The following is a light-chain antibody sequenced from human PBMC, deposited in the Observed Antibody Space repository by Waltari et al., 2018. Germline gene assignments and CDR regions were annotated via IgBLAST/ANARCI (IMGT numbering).Light chain of an antibody. J-gene: IGLJ2*01. CDR1: SGDVGDFTY. Sequence: QSALTQPRSVSGSPGQSVTISCTGSSGDVGDFTYVSWYQQHPGKAPKLMIYSVPTRPSGLPDRSSGPRSDDTASLTVSGLRAEDEADYYCCSYGGSYTLVVFGGGTKLTVL. CDR2: SVP. V-gene: IGLV2-11*01. CDR3: CSYGGSYTLVV.